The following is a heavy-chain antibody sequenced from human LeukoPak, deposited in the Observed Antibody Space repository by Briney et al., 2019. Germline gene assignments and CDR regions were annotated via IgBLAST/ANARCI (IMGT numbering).Heavy chain of an antibody. J-gene: IGHJ4*02. CDR1: GFTSSSSA. CDR3: AKGWWLRDYFDY. V-gene: IGHV3-23*01. D-gene: IGHD5-12*01. CDR2: ISDNGYDT. Sequence: GSLRLSCAASGFTSSSSAMTWVRQAPGKGLEWVSAISDNGYDTFYADSVKGRFTISRDNSKNAVYLQMNSLRAEDTAIYYCAKGWWLRDYFDYWGQGTLVTVSS.